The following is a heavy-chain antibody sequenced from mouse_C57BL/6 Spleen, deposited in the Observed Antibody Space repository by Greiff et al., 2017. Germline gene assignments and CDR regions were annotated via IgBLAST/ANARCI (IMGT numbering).Heavy chain of an antibody. D-gene: IGHD1-1*01. Sequence: QVQLQQPGAELVRPGSSVKLSCKASGYTFTSYWMHWVKQRPIQGLEWIGNIDPSDSETHYNQKFKDKATLTVDKSSSTAYMQLSSLTSEDSAVYYCARLSSTTRFAYWGQGTLVTVSA. CDR1: GYTFTSYW. J-gene: IGHJ3*01. CDR3: ARLSSTTRFAY. V-gene: IGHV1-52*01. CDR2: IDPSDSET.